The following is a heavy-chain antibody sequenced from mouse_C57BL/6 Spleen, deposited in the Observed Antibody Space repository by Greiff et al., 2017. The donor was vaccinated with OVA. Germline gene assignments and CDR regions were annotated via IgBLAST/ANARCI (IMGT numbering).Heavy chain of an antibody. CDR3: TMPPTLCDYDGYAMDY. V-gene: IGHV14-4*01. Sequence: VQLQQSGAELVRPGASVKLSCTASGFNIKDDYMHWVKQRPEQGLEWIGWIDPENGDTEYASKFQGKATITADTSSNTAYLQLSSLTSEDTAVYYSTMPPTLCDYDGYAMDYWGQGTSVTVSS. J-gene: IGHJ4*01. CDR2: IDPENGDT. CDR1: GFNIKDDY. D-gene: IGHD2-4*01.